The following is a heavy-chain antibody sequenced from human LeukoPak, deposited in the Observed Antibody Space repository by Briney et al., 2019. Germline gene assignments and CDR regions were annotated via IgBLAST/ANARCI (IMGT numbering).Heavy chain of an antibody. CDR1: GFTFSSYW. CDR2: IKQDGSEK. D-gene: IGHD6-13*01. Sequence: PGGSLRLSCAASGFTFSSYWMSWVRQAPGKGLEWVANIKQDGSEKYYVDSVKGRFTISRDNAKKSLYLQMNSLRGEDTALYYCAKDLPAAVTGLHYWGQGTLVTFSS. CDR3: AKDLPAAVTGLHY. V-gene: IGHV3-7*03. J-gene: IGHJ4*02.